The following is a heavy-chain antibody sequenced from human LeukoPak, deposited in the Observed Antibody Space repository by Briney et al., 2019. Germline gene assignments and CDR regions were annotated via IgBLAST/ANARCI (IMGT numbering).Heavy chain of an antibody. CDR2: ISGSGGST. CDR1: GFTFSSYA. V-gene: IGHV3-23*01. Sequence: GGSLRLSCAASGFTFSSYAMSWVRQAPGKGLEWVSAISGSGGSTYYADSVKGRFTISRDNAKNSLYLQMNSLRAEDTAVYYCARGDPRGGANDYWGQGTLVTVSS. CDR3: ARGDPRGGANDY. D-gene: IGHD1-26*01. J-gene: IGHJ4*02.